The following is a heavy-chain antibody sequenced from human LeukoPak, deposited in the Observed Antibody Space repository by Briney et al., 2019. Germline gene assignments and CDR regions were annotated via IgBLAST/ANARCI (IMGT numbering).Heavy chain of an antibody. CDR3: ARPSTPSNCGSATAFDM. D-gene: IGHD7-27*01. J-gene: IGHJ3*02. Sequence: GESLKISCKGSGYSFTSYWIGWVRQMPGKGLEWMGIIYPGDSDTRYSPSFQGQVTISADKSINTAYLQWSSLRASDSAMYYCARPSTPSNCGSATAFDMWGQGTMVTVSS. CDR2: IYPGDSDT. V-gene: IGHV5-51*01. CDR1: GYSFTSYW.